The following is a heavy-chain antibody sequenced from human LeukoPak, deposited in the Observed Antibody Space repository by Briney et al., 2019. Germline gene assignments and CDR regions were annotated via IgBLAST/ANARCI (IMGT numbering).Heavy chain of an antibody. CDR2: ISYDGSNK. D-gene: IGHD2-8*02. CDR3: AKDRTNPWSFAS. CDR1: GFTFSSYG. J-gene: IGHJ4*02. Sequence: GGSLRLSCAASGFTFSSYGMHWVRQAPGKGLEWVAVISYDGSNKYYADSVKGRFTISRDNSKNTLYLQMYSLRVEDTAVYFCAKDRTNPWSFASWGQGTLVTVSS. V-gene: IGHV3-30*18.